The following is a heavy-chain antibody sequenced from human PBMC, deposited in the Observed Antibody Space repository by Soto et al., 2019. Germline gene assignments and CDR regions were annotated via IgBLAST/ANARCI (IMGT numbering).Heavy chain of an antibody. CDR2: INPKTGDT. V-gene: IGHV1-2*02. Sequence: QEQLVQSGTEVKKPGASVTVSCKSSGYTFTDFYLHWLRQAPGQGLEWVGRINPKTGDTKSSQKFQGRVTMSRDTSVSTAYLDLTSLPSDDTAMYYCATGTNGTTGWYHPWGQGTRVTVSS. CDR3: ATGTNGTTGWYHP. CDR1: GYTFTDFY. J-gene: IGHJ5*02. D-gene: IGHD1-1*01.